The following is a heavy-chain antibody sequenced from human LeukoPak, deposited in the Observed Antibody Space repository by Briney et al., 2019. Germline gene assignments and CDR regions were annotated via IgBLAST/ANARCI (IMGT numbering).Heavy chain of an antibody. Sequence: SETLSLTCTVSGGSISSYYWSCIRQPPGKGLEWIGYIYYSGSTNYNPSLKSRVTISVDTSKNQFSLKLSSVTAADTAVYYCAKTSSSWYQHPHYFDYWGQGTLVTVSS. CDR2: IYYSGST. V-gene: IGHV4-59*01. CDR3: AKTSSSWYQHPHYFDY. CDR1: GGSISSYY. J-gene: IGHJ4*02. D-gene: IGHD6-13*01.